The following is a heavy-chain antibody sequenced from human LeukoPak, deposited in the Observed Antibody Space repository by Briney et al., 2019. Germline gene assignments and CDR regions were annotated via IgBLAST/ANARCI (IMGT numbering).Heavy chain of an antibody. Sequence: GGSLRLSCAASGFTFSSYAKSWVRQAPGKGLEWVSAISGSGGSTYYADSVKGRFTISRDNSKNTLYLQMNSLRAEDTAVYYCARDRIAAAGLFQLWGQGTLVTVSS. CDR2: ISGSGGST. D-gene: IGHD6-13*01. CDR3: ARDRIAAAGLFQL. CDR1: GFTFSSYA. V-gene: IGHV3-23*01. J-gene: IGHJ1*01.